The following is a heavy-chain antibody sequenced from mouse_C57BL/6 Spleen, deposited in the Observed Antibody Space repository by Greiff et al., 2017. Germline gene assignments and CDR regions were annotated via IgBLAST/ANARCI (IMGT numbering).Heavy chain of an antibody. V-gene: IGHV5-4*01. CDR2: ISDGGSYT. CDR1: GFTFSSYA. D-gene: IGHD1-1*01. CDR3: ARGGNCGSSYGFAY. J-gene: IGHJ3*01. Sequence: DVQLVESGGGLVKPGGSLKLSCAASGFTFSSYAMSWVRQTPEKRLEWVATISDGGSYTYYPANVQGRFTISRDHANNKLYLQMSHLKSEDTAMDYCARGGNCGSSYGFAYWGQGTLVTVSA.